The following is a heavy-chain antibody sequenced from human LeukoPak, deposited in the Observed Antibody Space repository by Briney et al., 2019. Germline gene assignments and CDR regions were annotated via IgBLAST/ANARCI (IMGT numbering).Heavy chain of an antibody. CDR1: GGSISSGGYY. V-gene: IGHV4-31*03. CDR2: IYYSGST. J-gene: IGHJ4*02. D-gene: IGHD2-2*01. CDR3: ARGGYCSSTSCSPFDY. Sequence: PSQTLSLTCTVSGGSISSGGYYWSWIRQHPGKGLEWIGYIYYSGSTYYNPSLKSRVTISVDTSQNQFSLKLSSVTAADTAVYYCARGGYCSSTSCSPFDYWGQGTLVTVSS.